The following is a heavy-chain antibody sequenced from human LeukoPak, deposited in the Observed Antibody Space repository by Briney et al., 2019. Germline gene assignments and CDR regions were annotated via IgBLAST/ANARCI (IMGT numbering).Heavy chain of an antibody. D-gene: IGHD6-13*01. J-gene: IGHJ3*02. CDR1: GFTFSSYG. V-gene: IGHV3-30*18. CDR2: ISYDGSNK. Sequence: PGGSLRLSCAASGFTFSSYGMHWVRQAPGKGLEWVAVISYDGSNKYYADSVKGRSTISRDNSKNTLYLQMNSLRAEDTAVYYCAKIIAAAGTFAFDIWGQGTMVTVSS. CDR3: AKIIAAAGTFAFDI.